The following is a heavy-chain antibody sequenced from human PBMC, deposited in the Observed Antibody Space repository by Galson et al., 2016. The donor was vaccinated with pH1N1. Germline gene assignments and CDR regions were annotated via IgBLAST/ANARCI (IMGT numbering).Heavy chain of an antibody. CDR1: GFAFRNYG. Sequence: SLRLSCAAFGFAFRNYGMSWVRQAPGKGLEWVSAITFTGGSTYYADDVKGRFTISRDTSKNTLYLQMNSLRVEDTAVYYCASKLYGDPNYWGQGALVTVSS. CDR2: ITFTGGST. D-gene: IGHD4-17*01. J-gene: IGHJ4*02. CDR3: ASKLYGDPNY. V-gene: IGHV3-23*01.